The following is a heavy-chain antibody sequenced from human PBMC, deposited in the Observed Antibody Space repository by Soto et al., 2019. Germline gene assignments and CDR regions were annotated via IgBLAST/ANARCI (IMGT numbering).Heavy chain of an antibody. V-gene: IGHV3-33*01. CDR3: ARGSSDYSYYFDY. D-gene: IGHD3-16*01. Sequence: GGSLRLSCAASGFTFSSFGMHWVRQAPGKGLEWVAVIWYDGNNYYYADSVKGRFAISRDNSKNTLYLQMNSLRAEDTAVYYCARGSSDYSYYFDYWGQGTLVTVSS. J-gene: IGHJ4*02. CDR2: IWYDGNNY. CDR1: GFTFSSFG.